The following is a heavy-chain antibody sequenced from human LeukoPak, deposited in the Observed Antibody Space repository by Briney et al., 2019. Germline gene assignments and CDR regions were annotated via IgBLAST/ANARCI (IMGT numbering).Heavy chain of an antibody. J-gene: IGHJ4*02. CDR1: GYTFTSYG. Sequence: ASVKVSCKASGYTFTSYGISWVRQAPGQGLEWMGWISVYNGNANYAQKLQGRVTMTTDTSTSTAYMELRSLRSDDTAVYYCARDGSGSYFSSYDYWGQGTLVTVSS. CDR2: ISVYNGNA. CDR3: ARDGSGSYFSSYDY. V-gene: IGHV1-18*01. D-gene: IGHD1-26*01.